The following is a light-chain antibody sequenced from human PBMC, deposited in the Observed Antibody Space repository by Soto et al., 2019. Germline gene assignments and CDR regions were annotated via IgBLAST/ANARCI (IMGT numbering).Light chain of an antibody. CDR3: QKYNSDPLT. J-gene: IGKJ4*01. V-gene: IGKV1-27*01. Sequence: DIQMTQSPSSLSASVGDRVTITFRASPGISNYLAWYQQKPGKVPELRIYDAFTLQSGVPSRFSGSGSGTDFTLTISSLQPEDVATYYCQKYNSDPLTFGGWTKVDIK. CDR1: PGISNY. CDR2: DAF.